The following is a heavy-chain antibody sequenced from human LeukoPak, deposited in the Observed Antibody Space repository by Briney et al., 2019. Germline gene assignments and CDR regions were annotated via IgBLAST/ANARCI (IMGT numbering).Heavy chain of an antibody. CDR1: GGSISSSSYY. J-gene: IGHJ6*03. CDR2: IYYSGST. Sequence: PSETLSLTCTVSGGSISSSSYYWGWIRQPPGKGLEWIGSIYYSGSTYYNPSLKSRVTISVDTSKNQFSLKLSSVTAADTAVYYCAREYYYGHMDVWGKGTTVTISS. V-gene: IGHV4-39*01. CDR3: AREYYYGHMDV. D-gene: IGHD3-10*01.